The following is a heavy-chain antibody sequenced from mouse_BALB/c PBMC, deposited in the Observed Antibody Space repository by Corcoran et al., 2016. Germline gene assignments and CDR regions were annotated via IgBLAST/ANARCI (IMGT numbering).Heavy chain of an antibody. CDR3: ARGRYGYAMDY. CDR1: GYTFTDYY. Sequence: QIQLQQSGPELVKPGASVKISCKASGYTFTDYYINWVKQKPGQGLEWIGWIYPGSGNTKYNEKFKGKATLTVDTSSSTAYMQLSSLTSEDTAVYFCARGRYGYAMDYWGQGTSVTVSS. J-gene: IGHJ4*01. D-gene: IGHD2-14*01. CDR2: IYPGSGNT. V-gene: IGHV1-84*02.